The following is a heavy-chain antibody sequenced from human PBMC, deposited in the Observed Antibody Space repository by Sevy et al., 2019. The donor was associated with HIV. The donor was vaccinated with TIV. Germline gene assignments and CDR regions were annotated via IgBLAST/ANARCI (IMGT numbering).Heavy chain of an antibody. CDR1: EFTFSSYN. J-gene: IGHJ4*02. Sequence: GGSLRLSCAASEFTFSSYNMNWVRQAPGKGLEWVSYISSSSSTIYYADSVKGRFTISRDNAKNSLYLQMNSLRAEDTAVYYCARDGNGLFDYWGQGTLVTVSS. CDR2: ISSSSSTI. CDR3: ARDGNGLFDY. V-gene: IGHV3-48*01. D-gene: IGHD2-8*01.